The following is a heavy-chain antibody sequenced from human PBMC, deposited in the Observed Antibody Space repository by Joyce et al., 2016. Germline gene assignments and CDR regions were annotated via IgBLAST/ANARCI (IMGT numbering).Heavy chain of an antibody. CDR1: GYSFTDHY. V-gene: IGHV1-2*06. J-gene: IGHJ3*02. Sequence: VQLVQSGAEVKKPGASVKVSCKASGYSFTDHYVHWVRQAPGQGLQWMGRIKPDSGGTSYAKKFQGRVTLTRDASIATAYMELSSLRSDDTAVYFCARGPMPPYAFDIWGQGTMVTVSS. D-gene: IGHD2-2*01. CDR2: IKPDSGGT. CDR3: ARGPMPPYAFDI.